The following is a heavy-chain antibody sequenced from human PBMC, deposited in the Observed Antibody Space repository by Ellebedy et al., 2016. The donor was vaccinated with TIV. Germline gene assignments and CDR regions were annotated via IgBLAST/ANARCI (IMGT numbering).Heavy chain of an antibody. J-gene: IGHJ3*02. CDR1: GFSFGDYA. CDR3: AKISPTHRGAFDI. Sequence: GGSLRLSXTGSGFSFGDYALSWFRQAPGKGLEWVSVFGGRSTTTYYADSVKGRFTISRDNSKNTLFLQMNSLRGDDTARYYCAKISPTHRGAFDIWGQGTMVTVSS. CDR2: FGGRSTTT. V-gene: IGHV3-23*01. D-gene: IGHD3-3*02.